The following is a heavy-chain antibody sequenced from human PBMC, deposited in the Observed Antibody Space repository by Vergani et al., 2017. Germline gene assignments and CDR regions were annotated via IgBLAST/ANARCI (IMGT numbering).Heavy chain of an antibody. Sequence: EVQLLESGGGLVQPGGSLRLSCAASGFRFSTYAMNWVRQAQGKGLEWVSGISASGHDTSYADAVKGRFTISRDSYKKTLYLQMNSLRADNTAIYYCARDQRDSTIFGAHRYAYWGQGSLVTVSS. CDR1: GFRFSTYA. CDR2: ISASGHDT. CDR3: ARDQRDSTIFGAHRYAY. V-gene: IGHV3-23*01. D-gene: IGHD3-3*01. J-gene: IGHJ4*02.